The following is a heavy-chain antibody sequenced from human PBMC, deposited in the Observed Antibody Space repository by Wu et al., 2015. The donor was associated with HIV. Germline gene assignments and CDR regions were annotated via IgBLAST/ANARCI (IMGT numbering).Heavy chain of an antibody. CDR3: ARLQSLHGLYSNADY. Sequence: QSGAEVKKPGASVMVSCKASGYTFIDYYIYWVRQAPGQGPEWMGWINTNRGGTKYAQKFQGRVTLTRDTAVTTAYLELNSLRSDDTAVYYCARLQSLHGLYSNADYWGQGTLVTVSS. D-gene: IGHD3-10*01. V-gene: IGHV1-2*02. J-gene: IGHJ4*02. CDR1: GYTFIDYY. CDR2: INTNRGGT.